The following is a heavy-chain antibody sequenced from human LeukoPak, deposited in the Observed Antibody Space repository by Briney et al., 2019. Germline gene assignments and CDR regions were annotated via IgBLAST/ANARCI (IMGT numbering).Heavy chain of an antibody. CDR2: ISSSGSTI. CDR1: GFTFSSYE. D-gene: IGHD3-10*01. CDR3: AIDRVYYYGSGSPHWFDP. V-gene: IGHV3-48*03. Sequence: GGSLRLSCAASGFTFSSYEMNWVRQAPEKGLEWVSYISSSGSTIYYADSVKGRFTISRDNAKNSLYLQMNSLRAEDTAVYYCAIDRVYYYGSGSPHWFDPWGQGTLVTVSS. J-gene: IGHJ5*02.